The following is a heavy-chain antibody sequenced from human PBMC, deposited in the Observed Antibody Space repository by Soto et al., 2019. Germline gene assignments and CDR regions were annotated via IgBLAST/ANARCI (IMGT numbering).Heavy chain of an antibody. CDR1: GFTFSSYG. D-gene: IGHD4-17*01. Sequence: GGSLRLSCAASGFTFSSYGMHWVRQAPGKGLEWVAVISYDGSNKYYADSVKGRFTISRDNSKNTLYLQMNSLRAEDTAVYYCAKDFPAFESDYGDYGVAEYFQHWGQGTLVTVSS. V-gene: IGHV3-30*18. J-gene: IGHJ1*01. CDR2: ISYDGSNK. CDR3: AKDFPAFESDYGDYGVAEYFQH.